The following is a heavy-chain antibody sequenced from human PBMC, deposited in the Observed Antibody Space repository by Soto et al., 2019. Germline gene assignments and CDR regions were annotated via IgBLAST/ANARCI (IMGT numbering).Heavy chain of an antibody. Sequence: GGSLRLSCAPSGFTISSYSMHWVRQAPGKGLEWVSSISSSSSSIYYTDSVKGRFTISRDNADNSLYLQMNSLRAEDTAVYYCAIDSSAGSCFPHCNYYYYMDVWGKGATVTVSS. V-gene: IGHV3-21*01. CDR3: AIDSSAGSCFPHCNYYYYMDV. CDR1: GFTISSYS. D-gene: IGHD2-15*01. J-gene: IGHJ6*03. CDR2: ISSSSSSI.